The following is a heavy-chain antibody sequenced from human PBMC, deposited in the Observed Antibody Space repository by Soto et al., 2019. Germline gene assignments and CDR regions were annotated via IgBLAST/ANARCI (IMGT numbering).Heavy chain of an antibody. J-gene: IGHJ4*02. CDR3: ARSGYTSGWFRF. CDR1: GGSFRGYH. V-gene: IGHV4-34*01. D-gene: IGHD6-19*01. CDR2: INNSGST. Sequence: QVQLQQWGAGLLKPSETLSLTCAVHGGSFRGYHWTWIRQPPGKGLEWIGEINNSGSTNDNPSLKSRVTISIDTSKNQFSLSLCSVTAADTAIYYCARSGYTSGWFRFWGQGILVSVSS.